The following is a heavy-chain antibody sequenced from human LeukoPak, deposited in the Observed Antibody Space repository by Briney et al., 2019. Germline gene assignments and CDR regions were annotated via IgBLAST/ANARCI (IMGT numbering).Heavy chain of an antibody. J-gene: IGHJ1*01. D-gene: IGHD6-13*01. Sequence: PGRSLRLSCAASGFTFGSYGMHWVRQAPGKGLEWVAVIWYDGRNKYYADSVKGRFTISRDNSKNTLYLQMNSLRAEDTAVYYCARDAAGPYAEYFQHWGQGTLVTVSS. CDR2: IWYDGRNK. V-gene: IGHV3-33*01. CDR1: GFTFGSYG. CDR3: ARDAAGPYAEYFQH.